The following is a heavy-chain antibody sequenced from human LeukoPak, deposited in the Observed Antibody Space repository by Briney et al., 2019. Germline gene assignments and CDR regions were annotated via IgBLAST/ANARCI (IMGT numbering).Heavy chain of an antibody. J-gene: IGHJ4*02. CDR1: GFIFSSQG. V-gene: IGHV3-30*02. CDR3: AKAARIAVAGDFDY. D-gene: IGHD6-19*01. CDR2: IRYDGSNK. Sequence: GGSLRLSSAASGFIFSSQGMHWARQAPGKGLEWVAFIRYDGSNKYYADSVKGRFTISRDNSKNTLYLQMNSLRAEDTAVYYCAKAARIAVAGDFDYWGQGTLVTVSS.